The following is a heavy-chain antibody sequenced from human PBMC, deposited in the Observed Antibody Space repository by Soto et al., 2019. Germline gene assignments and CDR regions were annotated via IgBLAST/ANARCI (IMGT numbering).Heavy chain of an antibody. CDR2: IPTSSAYI. Sequence: EVQLVESGGGLVKPGGSLRLSCAASGFTFNTYDMNWVRQAPGKGLEWVSSIPTSSAYIYYADSLKGRITISRDNAKNSLCLQMNSLRAGDTAVYYCVSSGTARLLRHSWFDTWGQGTLVTVSS. CDR3: VSSGTARLLRHSWFDT. CDR1: GFTFNTYD. V-gene: IGHV3-21*01. D-gene: IGHD2-21*01. J-gene: IGHJ5*02.